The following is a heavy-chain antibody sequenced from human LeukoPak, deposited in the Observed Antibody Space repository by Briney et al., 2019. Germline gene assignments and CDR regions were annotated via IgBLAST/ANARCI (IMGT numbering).Heavy chain of an antibody. Sequence: GGSLRLSCAASGFTFSTSAMGWVRQAPGKGLEWVSSIKGGGGDPFYAHSVKGRFTISRDNSKNTLFLQLNSLRADDSAVYYCAKGGHDFNPFYWWGQGTLVTVSS. J-gene: IGHJ4*02. V-gene: IGHV3-23*01. D-gene: IGHD2-21*02. CDR3: AKGGHDFNPFYW. CDR1: GFTFSTSA. CDR2: IKGGGGDP.